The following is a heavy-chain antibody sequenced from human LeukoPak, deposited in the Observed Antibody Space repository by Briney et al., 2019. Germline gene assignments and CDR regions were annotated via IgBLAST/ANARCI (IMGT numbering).Heavy chain of an antibody. CDR3: AKMEGQRLYDYCMDV. J-gene: IGHJ6*03. D-gene: IGHD3-3*01. CDR2: MSGSGYYT. Sequence: GGSLRLSCAASGFAFSNFAMSWVRQAPGKGLEWVSAMSGSGYYTYYVESVKGRFTISRDNSKNTLHLHMNSLRADDTAVYYCAKMEGQRLYDYCMDVWGRGTTVTVSS. CDR1: GFAFSNFA. V-gene: IGHV3-23*01.